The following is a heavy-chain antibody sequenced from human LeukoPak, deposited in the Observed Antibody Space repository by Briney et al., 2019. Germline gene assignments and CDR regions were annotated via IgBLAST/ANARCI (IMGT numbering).Heavy chain of an antibody. CDR2: IYHSGST. CDR1: GGSISSNNW. D-gene: IGHD2-2*03. CDR3: AKVQWISSTANAWFDY. J-gene: IGHJ4*02. Sequence: SETLSLTSAVSGGSISSNNWWNWVRQPPGKGLEWIGEIYHSGSTNYNPSLKSRVTISVDKSKNQFSLKLSSVTAADTAVYHCAKVQWISSTANAWFDYWGQGTLVTVSS. V-gene: IGHV4-4*02.